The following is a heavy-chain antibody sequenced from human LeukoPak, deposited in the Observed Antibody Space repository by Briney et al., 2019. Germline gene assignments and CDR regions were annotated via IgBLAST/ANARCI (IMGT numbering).Heavy chain of an antibody. CDR3: ARDLLVVVPAATWAFDI. Sequence: GGSLRLSCAASGFTFSSYSMNWVRQAPGKGLEWVSSISSSSSYIYYADSVKGRFTISRNNAKNSLYLQMNSLRAEDTAVYYCARDLLVVVPAATWAFDIWGQGTMVTVSS. CDR2: ISSSSSYI. CDR1: GFTFSSYS. D-gene: IGHD2-2*01. J-gene: IGHJ3*02. V-gene: IGHV3-21*01.